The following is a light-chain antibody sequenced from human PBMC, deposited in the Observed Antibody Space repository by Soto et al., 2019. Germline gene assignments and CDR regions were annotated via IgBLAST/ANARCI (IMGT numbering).Light chain of an antibody. Sequence: QSVLTQPPSASGTPGQRVTISCSGSSSNIGSNTVNWYQQLPGTAPKLLIYSNNQRPSGVPDRFSGSKSGTSASLAISGLQSEDEADYYCAARDESMNGYVFGTGTKVTVL. CDR1: SSNIGSNT. CDR2: SNN. V-gene: IGLV1-44*01. J-gene: IGLJ1*01. CDR3: AARDESMNGYV.